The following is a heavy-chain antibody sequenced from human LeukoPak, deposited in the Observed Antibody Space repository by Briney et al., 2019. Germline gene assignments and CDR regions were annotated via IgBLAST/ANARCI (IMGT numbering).Heavy chain of an antibody. D-gene: IGHD6-19*01. Sequence: PSETLSLTCTVSGGSISSRSYYWGWIRQPPGKGLEWIGSIYYSGSTNYNPSLESRVTISRDTSKNQFSLKLRSVTAADTAVYYCVYSSGWTNFYYYGMDVWGQGTTVTVSS. CDR3: VYSSGWTNFYYYGMDV. CDR2: IYYSGST. V-gene: IGHV4-39*07. CDR1: GGSISSRSYY. J-gene: IGHJ6*02.